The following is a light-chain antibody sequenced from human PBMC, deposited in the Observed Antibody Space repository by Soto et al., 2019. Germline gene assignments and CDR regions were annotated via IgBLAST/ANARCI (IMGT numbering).Light chain of an antibody. CDR2: EVS. J-gene: IGLJ1*01. CDR3: SSFTSSSTLNYV. V-gene: IGLV2-14*01. CDR1: SSDIGNYDY. Sequence: QSALTQPASVSGSPGQSITISCTGTSSDIGNYDYVSWYQQHPGKAPKLMIYEVSNRPSGVSNRSSGSKSGNTASLTISGLQAEDEAEYHCSSFTSSSTLNYVFGTGTKVTVL.